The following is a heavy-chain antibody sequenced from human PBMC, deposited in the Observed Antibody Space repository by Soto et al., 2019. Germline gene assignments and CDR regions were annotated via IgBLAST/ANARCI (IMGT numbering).Heavy chain of an antibody. D-gene: IGHD6-13*01. CDR3: ARGGDTSTWYDLDS. CDR1: GYTFTSFD. Sequence: QVQLVQSGAEVKKPGASVKVSCKASGYTFTSFDINWVRQAPGQGLEWMGWMNPATGNTGYAQKFQGRVTMTRNTSINTAYMELSSLRSEDPAVYFCARGGDTSTWYDLDSWGQGVLVTVSS. V-gene: IGHV1-8*01. J-gene: IGHJ4*02. CDR2: MNPATGNT.